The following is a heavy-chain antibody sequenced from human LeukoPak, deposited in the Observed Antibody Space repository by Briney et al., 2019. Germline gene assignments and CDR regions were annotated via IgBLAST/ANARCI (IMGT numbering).Heavy chain of an antibody. V-gene: IGHV4-34*01. CDR1: GGSFSGYY. J-gene: IGHJ4*02. CDR3: AREHDGSGL. D-gene: IGHD3-22*01. CDR2: INHSGST. Sequence: PSETLSLTCAVYGGSFSGYYWSWIRQPPGKGLEWIGEINHSGSTNYNPSLKSRVTISVDTSKNQFSLKLTSVTAADTAVYYCAREHDGSGLWGQGTLVTVSS.